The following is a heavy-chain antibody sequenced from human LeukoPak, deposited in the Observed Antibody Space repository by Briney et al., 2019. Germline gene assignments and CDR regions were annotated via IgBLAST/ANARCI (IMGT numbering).Heavy chain of an antibody. CDR3: AKGAASRGYTYVAN. Sequence: GGSLRLSCAASAFTFRSYAMIWVRQAPGKGLEWVSGISGSGGSTYYSDSAKGRFTISRDNSNNTLYLQMNSLRAEDTAVHYCAKGAASRGYTYVANWGQGTLVTVSS. D-gene: IGHD5-18*01. CDR2: ISGSGGST. J-gene: IGHJ4*02. V-gene: IGHV3-23*01. CDR1: AFTFRSYA.